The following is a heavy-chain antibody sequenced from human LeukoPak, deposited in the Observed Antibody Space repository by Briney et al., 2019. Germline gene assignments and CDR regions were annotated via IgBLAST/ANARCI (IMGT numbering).Heavy chain of an antibody. CDR1: GYTLTELP. CDR3: ATGCSGGSCYFDY. V-gene: IGHV1-24*01. CDR2: FDPEDGET. D-gene: IGHD2-15*01. Sequence: ASVKVSCKVSGYTLTELPMHWVRQAPGKGLEWMGGFDPEDGETIYAQKFQGRVTMTEDTSTDTAYMELSSLRSEDTAVYYCATGCSGGSCYFDYWGQGTLVTVSS. J-gene: IGHJ4*02.